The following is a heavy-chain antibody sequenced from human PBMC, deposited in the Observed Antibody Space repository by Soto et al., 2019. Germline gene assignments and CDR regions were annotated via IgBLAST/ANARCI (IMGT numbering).Heavy chain of an antibody. CDR1: GFTFSNAW. CDR3: TIEVLRYFDWSRDAFDI. D-gene: IGHD3-9*01. V-gene: IGHV3-15*07. J-gene: IGHJ3*02. CDR2: IKSKTDGGTT. Sequence: GGSLRLSCAASGFTFSNAWMNWVRQAPGKGLEWVGRIKSKTDGGTTDYAAPVKGRFTISRDDSKNTLYLQMNSLKTEDTAVYYCTIEVLRYFDWSRDAFDIWGQGSMVTVSS.